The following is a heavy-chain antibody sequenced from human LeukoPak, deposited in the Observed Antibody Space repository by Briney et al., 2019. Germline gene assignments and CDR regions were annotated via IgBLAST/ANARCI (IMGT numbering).Heavy chain of an antibody. Sequence: PSETLSLTCTVSGGSVSSGSYYWSWIRQPPGKGLEWIGYIYYSGTTNYNPSLKSRVTISVDTSKNQFSLKLSSVTAADTAVYYCARRVGNYFDYWGQGTLVTVSS. D-gene: IGHD3-10*01. J-gene: IGHJ4*02. CDR3: ARRVGNYFDY. CDR1: GGSVSSGSYY. CDR2: IYYSGTT. V-gene: IGHV4-61*01.